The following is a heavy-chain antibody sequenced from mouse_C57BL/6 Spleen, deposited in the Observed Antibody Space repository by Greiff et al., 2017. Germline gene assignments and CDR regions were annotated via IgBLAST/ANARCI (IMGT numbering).Heavy chain of an antibody. D-gene: IGHD2-13*01. CDR2: IYPGSGNT. CDR1: GYSFTSYY. Sequence: QVQLQQSGPELVKPGASVKISCKASGYSFTSYYIHWVKQRPGQGLEWIGWIYPGSGNTKYNEKFKGKATLTADTSSSTAYMQLSSLTSEDSAVXYCARGDDGDLSFDYWGQGTTLTVSS. CDR3: ARGDDGDLSFDY. V-gene: IGHV1-66*01. J-gene: IGHJ2*01.